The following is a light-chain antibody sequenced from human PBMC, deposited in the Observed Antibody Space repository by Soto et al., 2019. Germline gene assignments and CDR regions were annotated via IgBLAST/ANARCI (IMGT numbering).Light chain of an antibody. CDR1: QSVGRY. CDR2: DAS. J-gene: IGKJ2*01. CDR3: QQRSIWPPRYT. Sequence: DIVLTQSPATLSLSPGERATLSCRASQSVGRYLAWYQQKPGQAPRLLIYDASTRASGIPARFSGSGSGTDFTLPISSLEPEDFAIYYCQQRSIWPPRYTFGQGTKVDIK. V-gene: IGKV3-11*01.